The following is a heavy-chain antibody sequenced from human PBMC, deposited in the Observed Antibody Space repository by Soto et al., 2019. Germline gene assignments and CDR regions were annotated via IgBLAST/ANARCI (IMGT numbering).Heavy chain of an antibody. CDR3: ARDRFGYCSDGSCRYHMYV. J-gene: IGHJ6*03. Sequence: GASVKVSCKASGYTFTSYAMHWVRQAPGQRLEWMGWINAGNGNTKYSQKFQGRVTITRDTSASTAYMELSSLRSEDTAVYYCARDRFGYCSDGSCRYHMYVWGKGTTDTVSS. V-gene: IGHV1-3*01. CDR1: GYTFTSYA. CDR2: INAGNGNT. D-gene: IGHD2-15*01.